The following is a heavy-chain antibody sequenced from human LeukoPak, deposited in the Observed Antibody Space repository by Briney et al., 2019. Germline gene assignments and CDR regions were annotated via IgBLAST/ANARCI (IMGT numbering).Heavy chain of an antibody. D-gene: IGHD2-15*01. CDR2: ISYDGSNK. Sequence: GGSLRLSCAASGFTFSSYAMHWVRQAPGKGLEWVAVISYDGSNKYHADSVKGRFTISRDNSKNTLYLQMNSPRAEDTAVYYCARAPTRYCSGGSCYLPLDYWGQGTLVTVPS. CDR1: GFTFSSYA. J-gene: IGHJ4*02. CDR3: ARAPTRYCSGGSCYLPLDY. V-gene: IGHV3-30-3*01.